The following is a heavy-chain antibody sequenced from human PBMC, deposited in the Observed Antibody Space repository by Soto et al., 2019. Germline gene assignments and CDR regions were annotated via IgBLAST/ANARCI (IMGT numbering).Heavy chain of an antibody. J-gene: IGHJ5*02. CDR1: GGSSRSSNYY. CDR3: ARGRVVVPAAVMFNCLDP. Sequence: PSETLSLTCTVSGGSSRSSNYYWGWIRQPPGKGLEWIGSMYDSGSTYYNPSLKSRVTISVDRSRTQFSLKMSSVTAADTAVYYCARGRVVVPAAVMFNCLDPWGQGALVTVSS. CDR2: MYDSGST. D-gene: IGHD2-2*01. V-gene: IGHV4-39*07.